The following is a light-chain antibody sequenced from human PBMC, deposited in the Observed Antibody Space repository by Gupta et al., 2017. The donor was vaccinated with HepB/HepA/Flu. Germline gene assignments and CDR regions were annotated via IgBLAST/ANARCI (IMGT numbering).Light chain of an antibody. V-gene: IGLV5-45*02. CDR2: YKSDSEK. CDR1: SGLNVGTFR. CDR3: MIWHSSAWV. J-gene: IGLJ3*02. Sequence: QAVLTQPSSLSASPGASASLTCTLRSGLNVGTFRIFWYQQKPGSPPQYLLTYKSDSEKQQGSGVPSRFSGSKDASANAGILLISGLQSEDEADYYCMIWHSSAWVFGGGTKRTVL.